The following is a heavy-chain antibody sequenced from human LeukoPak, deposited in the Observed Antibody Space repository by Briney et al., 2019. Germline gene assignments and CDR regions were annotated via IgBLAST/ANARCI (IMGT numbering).Heavy chain of an antibody. Sequence: SQTLSLTCTVSGGSISSGSYYWSWIRQPAGKGLEWIGYIYYSGSTNYNPSLKSRVTISVDTSKNQFSLKLSSVTAADTAVYYCARGITMVRGVTYYFDYWGQGTLVTVSS. CDR2: IYYSGST. D-gene: IGHD3-10*01. CDR1: GGSISSGSYY. V-gene: IGHV4-61*10. J-gene: IGHJ4*02. CDR3: ARGITMVRGVTYYFDY.